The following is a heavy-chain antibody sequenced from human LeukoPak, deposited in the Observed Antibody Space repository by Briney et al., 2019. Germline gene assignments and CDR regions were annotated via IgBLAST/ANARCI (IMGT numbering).Heavy chain of an antibody. J-gene: IGHJ4*02. CDR2: IYTSGST. CDR1: GGSISSSSYY. CDR3: ARDGGLYDSSGALDY. Sequence: NPSETLSLTCTVSGGSISSSSYYWSWIRQPAGKGLEWIGRIYTSGSTNYNPSLKSRVTISVDTSKNQFSLKLSSVTAADTAVYYCARDGGLYDSSGALDYWGQGTLVTVSS. D-gene: IGHD3-22*01. V-gene: IGHV4-61*02.